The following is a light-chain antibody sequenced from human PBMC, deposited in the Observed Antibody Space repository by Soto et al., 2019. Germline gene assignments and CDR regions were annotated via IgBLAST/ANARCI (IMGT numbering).Light chain of an antibody. V-gene: IGKV1D-16*01. Sequence: DIQMTQSPSTLSGSVGDRVTITCRASQTISSWLAWYQQKPGTAPKSLIYAASTLQNAVPSRFSGSGSGTDFTLTISSLQPEDVATYYCQQYSSFPITFGQGTRLEIK. J-gene: IGKJ5*01. CDR1: QTISSW. CDR3: QQYSSFPIT. CDR2: AAS.